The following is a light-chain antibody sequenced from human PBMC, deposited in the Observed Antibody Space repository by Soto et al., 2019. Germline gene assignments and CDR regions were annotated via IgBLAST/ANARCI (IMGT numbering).Light chain of an antibody. J-gene: IGLJ1*01. Sequence: ALTQPASVSGSPGQSITISCTGTSSDVGGYNFVSWYQQYPGKAPKLMIYDVSNRPSGVSNRFSGSKSGNTASLTISGLQAEDEADFYCSSYSRSSSPEVFGTGTKLTVL. V-gene: IGLV2-14*01. CDR3: SSYSRSSSPEV. CDR1: SSDVGGYNF. CDR2: DVS.